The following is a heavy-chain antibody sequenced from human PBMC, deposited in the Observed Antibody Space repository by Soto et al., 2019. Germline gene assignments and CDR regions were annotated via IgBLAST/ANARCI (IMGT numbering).Heavy chain of an antibody. CDR2: INTGNGKT. D-gene: IGHD3-10*01. Sequence: SVKVSCKTSGYTFTYYALHWVRQAPGQGLEWMGCINTGNGKTKYSQNFQGRLTITRDTSATTLYMELSSLRSEDTAIYYCARMASFGSLNWFDPWGQGTLVTVSS. CDR3: ARMASFGSLNWFDP. CDR1: GYTFTYYA. J-gene: IGHJ5*02. V-gene: IGHV1-3*04.